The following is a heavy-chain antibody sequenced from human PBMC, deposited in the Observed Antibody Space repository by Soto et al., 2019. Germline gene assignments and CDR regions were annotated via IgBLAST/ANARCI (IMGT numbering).Heavy chain of an antibody. CDR1: GFTFSSYG. CDR3: ANPFMVRGSDAFDI. Sequence: HPGGSLRLSCAASGFTFSSYGMHLVRQAPGKGLEWVAVISYDGSNKYYADSVKGRFTICRDNSKNTRYLQMNSLRAEDTAVYYCANPFMVRGSDAFDIWGQGTMVTVSS. D-gene: IGHD3-10*01. CDR2: ISYDGSNK. V-gene: IGHV3-30*18. J-gene: IGHJ3*02.